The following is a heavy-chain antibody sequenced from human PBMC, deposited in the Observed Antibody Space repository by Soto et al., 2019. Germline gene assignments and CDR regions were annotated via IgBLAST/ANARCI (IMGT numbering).Heavy chain of an antibody. J-gene: IGHJ4*02. V-gene: IGHV1-8*01. D-gene: IGHD4-17*01. CDR1: GYTFTSYD. CDR3: ALAYGDYVPFDY. Sequence: QVQLVQSGAEVKKPGASVKVSCKASGYTFTSYDINWVRQATGLGLEWMGWMNPNSGNTGYAQKFQGRVTMTRNTSISTGYMELSSLRSEDTAVYYCALAYGDYVPFDYWGQGTLVTVSS. CDR2: MNPNSGNT.